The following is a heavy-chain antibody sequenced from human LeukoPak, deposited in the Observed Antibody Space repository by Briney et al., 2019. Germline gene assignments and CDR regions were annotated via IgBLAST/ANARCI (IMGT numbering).Heavy chain of an antibody. CDR2: ISSSSSYI. CDR3: ARAGYYDSSGYRAFDI. D-gene: IGHD3-22*01. V-gene: IGHV3-21*01. J-gene: IGHJ3*02. CDR1: GFTFSSYS. Sequence: PGGSLRLSCAASGFTFSSYSMNWVRQAPGKGLEWVSSISSSSSYIYYADSVKGRFTISRDNAKNSLYLQMNSLRAEDTAVYYCARAGYYDSSGYRAFDIWGQGTMVTVSS.